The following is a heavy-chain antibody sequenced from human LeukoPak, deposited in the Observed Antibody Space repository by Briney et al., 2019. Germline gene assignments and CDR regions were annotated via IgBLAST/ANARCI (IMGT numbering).Heavy chain of an antibody. J-gene: IGHJ6*03. CDR1: GFTVSSNY. Sequence: GGSLRLSCAASGFTVSSNYMSWVRQAPGKGLEWVAFIRYDGSNKYFAESVKGRFTISRDNSKNTLYLQMNSLRAEDTAVYYCAKDFWFGENYYMDVWGKGTTVTVSS. V-gene: IGHV3-30*02. CDR2: IRYDGSNK. D-gene: IGHD3-10*01. CDR3: AKDFWFGENYYMDV.